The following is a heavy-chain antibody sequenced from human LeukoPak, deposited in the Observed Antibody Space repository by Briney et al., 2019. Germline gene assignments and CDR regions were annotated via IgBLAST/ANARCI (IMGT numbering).Heavy chain of an antibody. V-gene: IGHV3-30*18. D-gene: IGHD6-19*01. CDR3: ANKGASGWRFDY. CDR2: ISYDGRNK. Sequence: GGSLRLSCAASGFTFSTYDMHWVRQAPGKGLEWVAVISYDGRNKYYADSVKGRFTISRDNSKNALFLQMNSLRAEDTALYYCANKGASGWRFDYWGQGTLVTVSS. J-gene: IGHJ4*02. CDR1: GFTFSTYD.